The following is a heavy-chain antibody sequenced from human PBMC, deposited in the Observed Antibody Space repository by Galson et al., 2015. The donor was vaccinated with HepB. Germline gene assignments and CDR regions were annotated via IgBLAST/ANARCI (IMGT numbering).Heavy chain of an antibody. CDR2: IYSGGST. CDR1: GFTVSSNY. D-gene: IGHD2-15*01. CDR3: ARDAGSYYFDY. V-gene: IGHV3-66*02. Sequence: SLRLSCAASGFTVSSNYMSWVRQAPGKGLEWVSVIYSGGSTYYADSVKGRFTISRDNSKNTVYLQINSLRAEDTAVYYCARDAGSYYFDYWGQGTLVTVSS. J-gene: IGHJ4*02.